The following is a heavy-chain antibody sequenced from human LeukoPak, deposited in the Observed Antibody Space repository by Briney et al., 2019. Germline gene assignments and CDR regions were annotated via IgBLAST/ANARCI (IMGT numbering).Heavy chain of an antibody. CDR2: ISYDGSNK. V-gene: IGHV3-30*18. Sequence: GGSLRLSCAASGFTFSSYGMHWVRQAPGKGLEWVAVISYDGSNKYYADSVKGRFTISRDNSKNTLYLQMNSLRAEDTAVYYCAKDRAIVVVTAHYFDYWGQGTLVTVSS. CDR3: AKDRAIVVVTAHYFDY. D-gene: IGHD2-21*02. J-gene: IGHJ4*02. CDR1: GFTFSSYG.